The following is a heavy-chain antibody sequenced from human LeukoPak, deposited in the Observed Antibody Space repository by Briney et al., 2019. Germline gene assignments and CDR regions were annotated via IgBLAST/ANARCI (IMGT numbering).Heavy chain of an antibody. J-gene: IGHJ4*02. D-gene: IGHD4-17*01. CDR3: ARGEDYGTNSFDY. V-gene: IGHV3-48*03. CDR1: GFTFSSYE. CDR2: ITTSGSTI. Sequence: GSLRPSCAASGFTFSSYEMNWVRQAPGKGLEGVSYITTSGSTIYYADSVKGRFTISRDNAKNSLYLQMNSLRAEDTAVYYCARGEDYGTNSFDYWGQGTLVTVSS.